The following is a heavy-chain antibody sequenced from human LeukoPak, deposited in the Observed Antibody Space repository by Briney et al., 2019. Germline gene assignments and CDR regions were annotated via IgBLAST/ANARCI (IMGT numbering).Heavy chain of an antibody. CDR3: VITVKVSAFDI. CDR1: GGSLSSSSYY. CDR2: IYSSGST. Sequence: SETLSLTCTVSGGSLSSSSYYWSWIRQPAGKGLEWIGHIYSSGSTNHNPSLKSRVTMSLDTSKNQFSLNLTSVTAADTAMYYCVITVKVSAFDIWGPGTMVTVSS. J-gene: IGHJ3*02. V-gene: IGHV4-61*09. D-gene: IGHD3-16*01.